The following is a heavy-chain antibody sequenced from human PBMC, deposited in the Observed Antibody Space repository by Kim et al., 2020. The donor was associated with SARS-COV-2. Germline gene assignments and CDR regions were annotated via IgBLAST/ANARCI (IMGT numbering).Heavy chain of an antibody. CDR2: ITSKTDGGTT. CDR1: GFTFSNAW. V-gene: IGHV3-15*01. Sequence: GGSLRLSCTVSGFTFSNAWMNWVRQAPGKGLEWVGRITSKTDGGTTDYAAPVKGRFTISRDDSKNTLYLQMNSLKTEDTAVYYCATSFPYYSGSGSYLRGGYWGQGTLVTVSS. D-gene: IGHD3-10*01. J-gene: IGHJ4*02. CDR3: ATSFPYYSGSGSYLRGGY.